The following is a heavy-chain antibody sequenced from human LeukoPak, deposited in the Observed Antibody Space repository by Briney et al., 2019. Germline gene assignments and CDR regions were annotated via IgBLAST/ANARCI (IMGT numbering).Heavy chain of an antibody. D-gene: IGHD6-6*01. V-gene: IGHV3-23*01. CDR1: GFTFSSYA. CDR2: ISGSGGST. J-gene: IGHJ6*03. Sequence: GGSLRLSCAASGFTFSSYAMSWVRQAPGKGLEWVSAISGSGGSTYYADSVEGRFTISRDNSKNTLYLQMNSLRAEDTAVYYCAKIFGSSSSYYYYYMDVWGKGTTVTVSS. CDR3: AKIFGSSSSYYYYYMDV.